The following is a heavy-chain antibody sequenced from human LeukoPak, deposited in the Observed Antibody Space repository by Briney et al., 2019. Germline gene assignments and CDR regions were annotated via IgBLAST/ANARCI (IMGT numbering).Heavy chain of an antibody. V-gene: IGHV4-4*07. CDR2: WYPGVST. D-gene: IGHD3-22*01. Sequence: SETLSLTCTVSGGPIYSYYWSWIRQTAGKGLEWMWRWYPGVSTNYNPSLKSRGTMSVDTSKNQFALKLSAVTAADTAVYYCARLKFYDSTGYSPGHYMDVWGKGTTVTVSS. CDR3: ARLKFYDSTGYSPGHYMDV. CDR1: GGPIYSYY. J-gene: IGHJ6*03.